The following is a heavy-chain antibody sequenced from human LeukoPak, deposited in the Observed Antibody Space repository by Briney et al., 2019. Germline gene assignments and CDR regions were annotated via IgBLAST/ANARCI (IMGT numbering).Heavy chain of an antibody. J-gene: IGHJ3*02. D-gene: IGHD1-14*01. CDR2: IESDGSSP. V-gene: IGHV3-74*01. Sequence: GSLRLSCAASGFTFTSHWMHWVRQAPGKALEWVSRIESDGSSPRYADSVRGRFTISRDNAKNTLYLQMNSLRAEDTAVYYCTRERYSRRQDDALDIWGQGTMVTDSS. CDR1: GFTFTSHW. CDR3: TRERYSRRQDDALDI.